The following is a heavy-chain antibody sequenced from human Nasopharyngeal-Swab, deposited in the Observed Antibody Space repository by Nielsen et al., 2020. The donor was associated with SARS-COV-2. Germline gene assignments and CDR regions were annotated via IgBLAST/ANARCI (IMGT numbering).Heavy chain of an antibody. D-gene: IGHD3-3*01. V-gene: IGHV4-34*01. CDR3: ARGHLPDDFWSGYYIYKTYYYYGMDV. J-gene: IGHJ6*02. Sequence: RQAPGKGLEWIGEINHSGSTNYNPSLKSRVTISVDMSKNQFSLKLSSVTAADTAVYYCARGHLPDDFWSGYYIYKTYYYYGMDVWGQGTTVTVSS. CDR2: INHSGST.